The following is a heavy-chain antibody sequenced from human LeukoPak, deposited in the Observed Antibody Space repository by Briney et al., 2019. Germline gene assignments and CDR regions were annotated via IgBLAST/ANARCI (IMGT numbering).Heavy chain of an antibody. V-gene: IGHV3-64*01. CDR3: ARGGGDY. CDR2: ISSNGGST. J-gene: IGHJ4*02. D-gene: IGHD3-16*01. CDR1: GFTFSSYA. Sequence: PGGSLRLSCAASGFTFSSYAMHWVRQAPGKGLEYVSAISSNGGSTYYANSVKGRFTISRDNSKNTLYLQMGSLRAEDMAVYYCARGGGDYWGQGTLVTVSS.